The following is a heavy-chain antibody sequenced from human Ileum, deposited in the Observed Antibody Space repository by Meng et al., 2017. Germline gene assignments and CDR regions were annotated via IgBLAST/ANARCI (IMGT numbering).Heavy chain of an antibody. J-gene: IGHJ4*03. V-gene: IGHV4-39*01. D-gene: IGHD3-3*02. CDR1: GGSVSSGEYC. CDR2: VYFTGYT. Sequence: QVQPQESGPGRLKPAETLSPSCTASGGSVSSGEYCWGWSRQPPGKGLEWIGSVYFTGYTYYSPSLMSRVTISVETSKNQFSLRLTSVTAADTGLYLCARHGHFTPDKYYFDSWGQGTLVTVSS. CDR3: ARHGHFTPDKYYFDS.